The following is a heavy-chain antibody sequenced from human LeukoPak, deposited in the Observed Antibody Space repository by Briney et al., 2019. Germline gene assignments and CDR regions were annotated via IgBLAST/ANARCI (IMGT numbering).Heavy chain of an antibody. J-gene: IGHJ4*02. CDR1: GFTFSSYA. CDR3: ATTRSQGGPSLDY. Sequence: PGGSPRLSCAASGFTFSSYAMSWVRQAPGKGLEWVSAISGSGGSTYYADSVKGRFTISRDNSKNTLYLQMNSLRAEDTAVYYCATTRSQGGPSLDYWGQGTLVTVSS. V-gene: IGHV3-23*01. CDR2: ISGSGGST. D-gene: IGHD2-15*01.